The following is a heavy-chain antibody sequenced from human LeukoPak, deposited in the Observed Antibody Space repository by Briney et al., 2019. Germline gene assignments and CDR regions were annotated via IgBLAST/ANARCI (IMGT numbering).Heavy chain of an antibody. CDR2: INPNSGGS. D-gene: IGHD3-10*01. V-gene: IGHV1-2*02. CDR3: ARGSGGYYNLFGY. J-gene: IGHJ4*02. CDR1: GYTFTGYY. Sequence: ASVKVSCKASGYTFTGYYLHWVRQAPGQGLEWMGWINPNSGGSNYAQKFQGRVTMTRDTSISTAYMELSRLRSDDTAVYYCARGSGGYYNLFGYWGQGTLVTVSS.